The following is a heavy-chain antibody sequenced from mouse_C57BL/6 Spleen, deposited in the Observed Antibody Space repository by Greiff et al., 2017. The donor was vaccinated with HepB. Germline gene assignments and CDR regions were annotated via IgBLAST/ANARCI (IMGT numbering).Heavy chain of an antibody. V-gene: IGHV1-82*01. CDR1: GYPFSSSW. D-gene: IGHD2-10*02. CDR2: IYPGDGDT. Sequence: VQLQQSGPELVKPGASVKISCKASGYPFSSSWMNWVKQRPGKGLEWIGRIYPGDGDTNYNGKFKGKATLTADKSSSTAYMQLSSLTSEDSAVYFCARGYGNYRYFDVWGTGTTVTVSS. J-gene: IGHJ1*03. CDR3: ARGYGNYRYFDV.